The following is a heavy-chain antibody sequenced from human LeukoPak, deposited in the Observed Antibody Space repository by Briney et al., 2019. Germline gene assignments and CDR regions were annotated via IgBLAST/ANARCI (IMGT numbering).Heavy chain of an antibody. V-gene: IGHV4-34*01. CDR3: ARAQTDYGDYALDY. D-gene: IGHD4-17*01. CDR2: INHSGST. Sequence: SETLSLTCAVYGGSFSGYYWSWIRQPPGKGLEWIGEINHSGSTNYNPSLKSRVTISADTSKNQFSLRLSSVTAADTAVYYCARAQTDYGDYALDYWGQGTLVTVSS. CDR1: GGSFSGYY. J-gene: IGHJ4*02.